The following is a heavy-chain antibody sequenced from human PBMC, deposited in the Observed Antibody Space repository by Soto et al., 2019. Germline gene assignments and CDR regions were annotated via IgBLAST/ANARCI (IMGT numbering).Heavy chain of an antibody. D-gene: IGHD3-3*02. CDR3: AKDSISYNGIYDAFDV. V-gene: IGHV3-23*01. CDR2: IGGGDDI. Sequence: GGSLRLSCEASVFTFSNYAMAWVRQTPGEGPEWVSTIGGGDDIFYAESVQGRFIISRDDSRSTMYLQMDNLRVEDTAIYFCAKDSISYNGIYDAFDVWGQGTVVTVSS. J-gene: IGHJ3*01. CDR1: VFTFSNYA.